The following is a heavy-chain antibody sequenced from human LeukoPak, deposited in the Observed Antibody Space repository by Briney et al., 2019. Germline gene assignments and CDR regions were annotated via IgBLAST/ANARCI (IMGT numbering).Heavy chain of an antibody. J-gene: IGHJ4*02. V-gene: IGHV3-30-3*01. CDR2: ISYDGNNK. CDR3: AKGRDGYADY. Sequence: GGSLRLSCAASGFTFSSYAMHWVRQAPGKGLEWVAVISYDGNNKYYADSVKGRFTISRDNSKNTLYLQMNSLRAEDTAVYYCAKGRDGYADYWGQGTLVTVSS. CDR1: GFTFSSYA. D-gene: IGHD5-24*01.